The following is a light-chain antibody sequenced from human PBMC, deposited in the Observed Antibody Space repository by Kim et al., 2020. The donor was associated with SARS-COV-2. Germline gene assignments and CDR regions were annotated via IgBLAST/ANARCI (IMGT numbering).Light chain of an antibody. CDR3: QQYHKWPLT. V-gene: IGKV3-15*01. Sequence: VSPGERVTLSCRASQSVNNNLAWYQQKPGQAPRSLFYSASMRATDIPARFSGSGSGTEFTLTISSLQSEDFAIYYCQQYHKWPLTFGGGTKVEIK. CDR1: QSVNNN. J-gene: IGKJ4*01. CDR2: SAS.